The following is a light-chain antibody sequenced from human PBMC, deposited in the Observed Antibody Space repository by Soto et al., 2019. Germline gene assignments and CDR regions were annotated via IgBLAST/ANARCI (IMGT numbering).Light chain of an antibody. Sequence: EIVMTQSPATLSVSPRETATLSCRASQSVGSALAWYQHKPGQAPRLLIVAASIRATGVPVRFSGGGSGTEFTLTICSLQSEDFAVYYCQQYKNWSPLAFGGGTTVEIK. CDR2: AAS. CDR3: QQYKNWSPLA. J-gene: IGKJ4*01. V-gene: IGKV3-15*01. CDR1: QSVGSA.